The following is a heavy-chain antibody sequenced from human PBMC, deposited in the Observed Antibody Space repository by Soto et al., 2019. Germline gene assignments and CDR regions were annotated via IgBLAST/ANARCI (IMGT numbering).Heavy chain of an antibody. J-gene: IGHJ4*02. Sequence: EVQLLESGGGLVQPGGSLRLSCAASGFTFSTYSMAWVRQAPGRGPEWVSGISQDGTTHYADSVKGRFTISRDKSRSSVYLQMMALRGEDTAVDYCAKDLRPDGVWDFGYWGQGTLVTVSS. V-gene: IGHV3-23*01. CDR1: GFTFSTYS. D-gene: IGHD4-17*01. CDR3: AKDLRPDGVWDFGY. CDR2: ISQDGTT.